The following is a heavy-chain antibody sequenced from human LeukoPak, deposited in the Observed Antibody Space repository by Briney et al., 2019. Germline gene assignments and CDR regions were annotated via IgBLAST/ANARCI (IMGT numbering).Heavy chain of an antibody. CDR3: ARDRGGITLDY. CDR1: GGSISSGSYY. V-gene: IGHV4-61*02. CDR2: IYTSGST. D-gene: IGHD3-10*01. J-gene: IGHJ4*02. Sequence: SQTLSLTCTVSGGSISSGSYYWSWIRQPAGKGLEWIGRIYTSGSTNYNPSLKSRVTISVDTSKNQFSLKLSSVTAADTAVYYCARDRGGITLDYWGQGTLVTVSS.